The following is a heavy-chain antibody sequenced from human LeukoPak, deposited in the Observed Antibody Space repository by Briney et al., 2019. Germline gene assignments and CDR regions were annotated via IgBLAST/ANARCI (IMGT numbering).Heavy chain of an antibody. D-gene: IGHD3-10*01. Sequence: AGGSLRLSCAASGYTFSSYWTSWVRQAPGKGLEWVANIKQDGSEKYYVDSVKGRFTISRDNAKNSLYLQMNSLRAEDTAVYYCASGNYGSGSSYAFDIWGQGTMVTVSS. CDR2: IKQDGSEK. J-gene: IGHJ3*02. V-gene: IGHV3-7*01. CDR1: GYTFSSYW. CDR3: ASGNYGSGSSYAFDI.